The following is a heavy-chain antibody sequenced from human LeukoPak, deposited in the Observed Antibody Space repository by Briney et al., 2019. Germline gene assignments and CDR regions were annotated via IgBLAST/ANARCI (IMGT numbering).Heavy chain of an antibody. V-gene: IGHV3-48*03. J-gene: IGHJ6*04. CDR2: ISSSGGTT. CDR3: AELGITMIGGV. CDR1: GFTVSSNY. D-gene: IGHD3-10*02. Sequence: PGGSLRLSCVASGFTVSSNYMTWVRQAPGKGLEWVSCISSSGGTTYYADSVKGRFTISRDNAKNSLYLQMNSLRAEDTAVYYCAELGITMIGGVWGKGTTVTISS.